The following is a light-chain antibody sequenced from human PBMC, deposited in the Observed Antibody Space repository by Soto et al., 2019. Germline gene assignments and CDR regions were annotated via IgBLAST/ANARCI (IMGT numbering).Light chain of an antibody. CDR2: GDN. Sequence: QSVLTQPPSVSGAPGQSVTISCTGTSSNIGTRYGVHWYQQLPGTAPQLLIYGDNLRPSGVPDRFSGSKSGTSASLAITGLQADDEADYYCQSYDSSLSGWVFGGGTKLTVL. CDR3: QSYDSSLSGWV. V-gene: IGLV1-40*01. CDR1: SSNIGTRYG. J-gene: IGLJ3*02.